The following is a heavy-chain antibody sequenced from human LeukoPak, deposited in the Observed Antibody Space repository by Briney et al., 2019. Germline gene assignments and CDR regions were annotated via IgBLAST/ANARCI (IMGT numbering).Heavy chain of an antibody. CDR2: IYYSGST. CDR1: GGSISSGGYS. CDR3: ARSGSGGYAFDI. D-gene: IGHD3-10*01. J-gene: IGHJ3*02. Sequence: SETLSLTCAVSGGSISSGGYSWSWIRQPPGKGLEWIGYIYYSGSTYYNPSLKSRVTISVDTSKNQFSLKLSSVTAAGTAVYYCARSGSGGYAFDIWGQGTKVNGSS. V-gene: IGHV4-30-4*07.